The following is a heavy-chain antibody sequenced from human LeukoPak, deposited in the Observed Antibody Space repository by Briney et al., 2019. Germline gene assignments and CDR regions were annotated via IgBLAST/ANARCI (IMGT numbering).Heavy chain of an antibody. Sequence: PSETLSLTCTVSGGSISNYYWSWIRQPPGKGLEWIGYIYYSGSTYYNPSLKSRVTISVDTSKNQFSLKMSSVTAADTAVYYCARYGGYSVDSWGQGTLVTVSS. CDR2: IYYSGST. J-gene: IGHJ4*02. CDR3: ARYGGYSVDS. V-gene: IGHV4-59*01. D-gene: IGHD3-22*01. CDR1: GGSISNYY.